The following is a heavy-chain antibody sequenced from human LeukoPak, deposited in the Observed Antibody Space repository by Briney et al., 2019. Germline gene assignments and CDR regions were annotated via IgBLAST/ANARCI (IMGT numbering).Heavy chain of an antibody. D-gene: IGHD5-24*01. CDR3: ARGYKYAFDN. J-gene: IGHJ4*02. Sequence: GGSLRLSCAASGFTFSDYSMNWVRQAPGKGLEWISYIGIDSGNTNYADSVRGRFTISGDKAKNSLYLQMNSLRVEDTAVYYCARGYKYAFDNWGQGTLVTVSS. CDR2: IGIDSGNT. V-gene: IGHV3-48*01. CDR1: GFTFSDYS.